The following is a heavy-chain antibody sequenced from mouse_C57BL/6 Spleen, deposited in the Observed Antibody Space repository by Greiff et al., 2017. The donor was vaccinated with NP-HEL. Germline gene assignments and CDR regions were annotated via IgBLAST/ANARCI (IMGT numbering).Heavy chain of an antibody. Sequence: VQLQQSGPELVKPGASVKMSCKASGYTFTDYNMHWVKQSHGKSLEWIGYINPNNGGTSYNQKFKGKATLTVNKSSSTAYMELRSLTSEDSAVYYCAPFTTVVAGGYWGQGTTLTVSS. CDR3: APFTTVVAGGY. CDR2: INPNNGGT. V-gene: IGHV1-22*01. CDR1: GYTFTDYN. D-gene: IGHD1-1*01. J-gene: IGHJ2*01.